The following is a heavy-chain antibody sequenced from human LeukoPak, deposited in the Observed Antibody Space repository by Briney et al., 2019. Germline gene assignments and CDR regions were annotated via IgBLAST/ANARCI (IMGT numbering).Heavy chain of an antibody. Sequence: PSETLSLTCTVSVGSISGYYWSWIRQPPGKGLGLNGYIYSSGSTTYNSSLKSRVTISVDTSKNQFSLKLSSVTAADTAVYYCARVVVPAAIREPYNWFDPWGQGTLVTVSS. CDR3: ARVVVPAAIREPYNWFDP. CDR1: VGSISGYY. V-gene: IGHV4-4*09. D-gene: IGHD2-2*02. J-gene: IGHJ5*02. CDR2: IYSSGST.